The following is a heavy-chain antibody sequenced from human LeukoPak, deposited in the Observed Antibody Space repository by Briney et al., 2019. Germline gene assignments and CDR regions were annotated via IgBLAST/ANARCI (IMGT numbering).Heavy chain of an antibody. CDR1: GFTFSSYA. Sequence: GGSLRLSCAASGFTFSSYAMSWVRQAPGKGLEWVSAIRVGGETHYADSVKGRFTISRDNSENNMYLQMSGLRAEDTAVYYCAKGTRDAGYYFDCWGQGTLVTVSS. V-gene: IGHV3-23*01. CDR2: IRVGGET. D-gene: IGHD1-7*01. J-gene: IGHJ4*02. CDR3: AKGTRDAGYYFDC.